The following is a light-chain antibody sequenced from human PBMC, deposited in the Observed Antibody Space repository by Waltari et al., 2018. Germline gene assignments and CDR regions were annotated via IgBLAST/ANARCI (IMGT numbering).Light chain of an antibody. CDR1: QSVTRN. Sequence: IVMTQSPATLSVSPGERATLSCRASQSVTRNLAWYQQKPGQAPRLLIHGASTRATGIPVRFSGSESGTEFTLTISSLQSEDFALYYCQQYNDWPPWTFGQGTKVEIK. CDR2: GAS. V-gene: IGKV3D-15*01. J-gene: IGKJ1*01. CDR3: QQYNDWPPWT.